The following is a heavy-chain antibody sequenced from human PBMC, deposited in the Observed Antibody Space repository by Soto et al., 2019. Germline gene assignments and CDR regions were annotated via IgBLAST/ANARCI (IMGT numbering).Heavy chain of an antibody. J-gene: IGHJ5*02. CDR2: VSYSGGT. CDR1: GVTMSYGGYS. Sequence: PSETLSLTCSVSGVTMSYGGYSWSWIRQSPGKGLEGIASVSYSGGTYYNPSLKSRATISVDTSKKQFSLNLTSVTAADTAFYYCSRRAPEGFDPWGQGTQVTVSS. CDR3: SRRAPEGFDP. V-gene: IGHV4-39*01.